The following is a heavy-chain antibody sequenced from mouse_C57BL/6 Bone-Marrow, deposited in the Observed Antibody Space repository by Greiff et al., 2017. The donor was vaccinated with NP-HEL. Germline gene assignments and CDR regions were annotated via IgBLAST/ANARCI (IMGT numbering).Heavy chain of an antibody. J-gene: IGHJ2*01. CDR1: GYTFTSYW. V-gene: IGHV1-69*01. D-gene: IGHD2-4*01. CDR3: ARDYDYDYFDY. Sequence: QVQLQQPGAKLVMPGASVKLSCKASGYTFTSYWMHWVKQRPGQGLEWIGEIDPSDSYTNYNQKFKGKSTLTVDKSSSTAYMQLSSLTSEDSAVYYCARDYDYDYFDYWGQGTTLTVSS. CDR2: IDPSDSYT.